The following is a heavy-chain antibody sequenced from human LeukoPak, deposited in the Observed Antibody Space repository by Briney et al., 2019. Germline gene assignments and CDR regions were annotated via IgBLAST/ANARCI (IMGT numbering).Heavy chain of an antibody. CDR1: GFTFDDYA. D-gene: IGHD3-22*01. CDR3: ARDYYDSSCYFDY. CDR2: ISWNSGSI. V-gene: IGHV3-9*01. J-gene: IGHJ4*02. Sequence: PGRSLRLSCAASGFTFDDYAMHWVRQAPGKGLEWVSGISWNSGSIGYADSVKGRFTISRDNSKNTLYLQMNSLRAEDTAVYYCARDYYDSSCYFDYWGQGTLVTVSS.